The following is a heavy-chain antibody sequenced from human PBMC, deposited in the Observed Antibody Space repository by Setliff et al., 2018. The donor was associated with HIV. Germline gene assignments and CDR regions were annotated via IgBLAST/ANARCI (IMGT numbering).Heavy chain of an antibody. V-gene: IGHV4-39*01. J-gene: IGHJ4*02. CDR1: GGSISTNSYY. CDR2: VHNSGGT. Sequence: PSETLSLTCTVSGGSISTNSYYWGWIRQSPGKGLEWVGNVHNSGGTNYNPSLKSRVSISVDTSKNQFSLNVNSVTAPDTAVYYCARHRSGYVYGPQDYWGQGTLVTVSS. CDR3: ARHRSGYVYGPQDY. D-gene: IGHD5-18*01.